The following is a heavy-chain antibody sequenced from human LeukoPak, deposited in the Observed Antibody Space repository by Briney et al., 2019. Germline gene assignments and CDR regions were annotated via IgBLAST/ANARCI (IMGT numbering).Heavy chain of an antibody. Sequence: SVKASCKASGGTFSSNALSWVRQAPGQGLERMGGIIPIYGTTNYAQKFQGRVTITADKSTRTAYMELSSLRSEDTAVYCCARDNDSRDPPHFDYWGQGTLVTVSS. V-gene: IGHV1-69*06. CDR1: GGTFSSNA. CDR3: ARDNDSRDPPHFDY. CDR2: IIPIYGTT. J-gene: IGHJ4*02. D-gene: IGHD3-16*01.